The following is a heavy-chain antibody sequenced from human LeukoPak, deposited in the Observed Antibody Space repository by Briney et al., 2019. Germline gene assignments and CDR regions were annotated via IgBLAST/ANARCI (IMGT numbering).Heavy chain of an antibody. V-gene: IGHV3-15*01. Sequence: GGSLRLSCAASGFTFSSYGMHWVRQAPGKGLEWVGRIKSKVNGGTIDYAAPVKGRFTISRDDSKNTLYLQMNSLRTDDTAVYYCTTTVGYSGYDWGYWGQGTLVTVSS. CDR1: GFTFSSYG. CDR3: TTTVGYSGYDWGY. J-gene: IGHJ4*02. CDR2: IKSKVNGGTI. D-gene: IGHD5-12*01.